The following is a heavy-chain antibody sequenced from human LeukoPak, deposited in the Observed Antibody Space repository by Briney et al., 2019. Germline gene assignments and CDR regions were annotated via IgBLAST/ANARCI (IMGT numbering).Heavy chain of an antibody. V-gene: IGHV1-69*13. J-gene: IGHJ6*03. Sequence: SVKVSCKAAGGTFSSYAISWVRQAPGQGLEWMGGIIPMFGTANYTQKFQDRVTITADESTSTAYMELSGLRSEDTAVYFCAREVHGYYRKDMLSETNSYYYMAVWGKGTSVTVSS. CDR1: GGTFSSYA. CDR3: AREVHGYYRKDMLSETNSYYYMAV. D-gene: IGHD3-10*01. CDR2: IIPMFGTA.